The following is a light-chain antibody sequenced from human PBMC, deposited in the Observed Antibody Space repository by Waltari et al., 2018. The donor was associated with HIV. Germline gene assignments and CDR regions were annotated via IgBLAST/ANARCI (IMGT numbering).Light chain of an antibody. V-gene: IGLV1-44*01. CDR1: SSNNGTNT. CDR3: AAWDASLHVV. Sequence: QSVLTQPPSASGTLGQGVTISCFGSSSNNGTNTVNWYQHLPGAAPKLIIFRNHQRPSGVPDRFSGSQSGTSAFLTITGLLPGDEATYYGAAWDASLHVVFGGGTQLTVL. J-gene: IGLJ2*01. CDR2: RNH.